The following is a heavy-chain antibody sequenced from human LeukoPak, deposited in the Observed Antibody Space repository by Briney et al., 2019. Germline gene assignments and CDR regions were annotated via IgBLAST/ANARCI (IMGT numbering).Heavy chain of an antibody. CDR1: GFTFSSYS. J-gene: IGHJ6*03. Sequence: GGSLRLSCAASGFTFSSYSMNWVRQAPGKGLEWVSSISSSSSYIYYADSVKGRFTISRDNAKNSLYLQMNSLRAEDTAVYYCARVGGGDIVVVPAAIMGGPPVHYYYYMDVWGKGTTVTVSS. CDR2: ISSSSSYI. V-gene: IGHV3-21*01. CDR3: ARVGGGDIVVVPAAIMGGPPVHYYYYMDV. D-gene: IGHD2-2*01.